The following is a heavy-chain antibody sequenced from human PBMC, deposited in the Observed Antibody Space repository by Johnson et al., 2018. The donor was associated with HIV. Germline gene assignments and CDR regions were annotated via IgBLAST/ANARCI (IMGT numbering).Heavy chain of an antibody. CDR1: GFTFSSYA. CDR2: ISYDGSNK. D-gene: IGHD3-16*01. Sequence: MQLVESGGGVVQPGRSLRLSCAASGFTFSSYAMHWVRQAPGKGLEWVAVISYDGSNKYYADSVKGRFTISRDNSKNTLYLQMNSLRAEDTAVYYCARGGKDHAFDIWGQGTMVTVSS. CDR3: ARGGKDHAFDI. J-gene: IGHJ3*02. V-gene: IGHV3-30-3*01.